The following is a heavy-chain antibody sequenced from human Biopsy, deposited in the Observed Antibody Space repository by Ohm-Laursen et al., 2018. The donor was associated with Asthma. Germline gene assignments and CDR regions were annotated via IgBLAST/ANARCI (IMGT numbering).Heavy chain of an antibody. J-gene: IGHJ4*02. Sequence: TLSLTWTVSYGSITSGGYYWTWIRQHPGKGLVWIGFFFFCGSTYYNPSLKIRVSISIDTSKNQFSLKLSSVTAADTAVYYCARAQDYYDSRGYYRSFDYWGQGTLVTVSS. CDR3: ARAQDYYDSRGYYRSFDY. V-gene: IGHV4-31*02. CDR1: YGSITSGGYY. D-gene: IGHD3-22*01. CDR2: FFFCGST.